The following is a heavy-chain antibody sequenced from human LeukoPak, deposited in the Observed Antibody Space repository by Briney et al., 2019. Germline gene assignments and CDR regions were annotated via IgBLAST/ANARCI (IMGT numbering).Heavy chain of an antibody. Sequence: NSSETLSLTCTVSGGSISSGGYYWSWIRQHPGKGLEWIGYIYYSGSTYYNPSLKSRVTISVDTSKNQFSLKLSSVTAADTAVYYCAREDHYYDFWSGYYLNHWFDPWGQGTLVTVSS. CDR1: GGSISSGGYY. CDR3: AREDHYYDFWSGYYLNHWFDP. CDR2: IYYSGST. V-gene: IGHV4-31*03. J-gene: IGHJ5*02. D-gene: IGHD3-3*01.